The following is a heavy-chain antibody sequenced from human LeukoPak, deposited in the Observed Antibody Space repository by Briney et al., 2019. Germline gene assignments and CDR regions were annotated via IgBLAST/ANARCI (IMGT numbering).Heavy chain of an antibody. D-gene: IGHD7-27*01. CDR2: IYHSGST. V-gene: IGHV4-30-2*01. Sequence: SETLSLTCAVSGGSISSGGYSWSWIRQPPGKGLEWIGYIYHSGSTYYNPSLKSRVTISVDRSKNQFSLKLSSVTAADTAVYYCAREGATGDWDYWGQGTLVTVSS. CDR3: AREGATGDWDY. CDR1: GGSISSGGYS. J-gene: IGHJ4*02.